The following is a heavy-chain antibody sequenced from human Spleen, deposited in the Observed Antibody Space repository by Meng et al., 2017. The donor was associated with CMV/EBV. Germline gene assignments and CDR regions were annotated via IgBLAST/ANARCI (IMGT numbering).Heavy chain of an antibody. CDR2: ISYSGST. CDR3: ARQWAGSSFDY. CDR1: GGSVNSHNYY. J-gene: IGHJ4*02. V-gene: IGHV4-61*01. Sequence: CSISGGSVNSHNYYWSWIRQSPGKGLEWIGYISYSGSTTYNPSLNSRVTIAMDKSKNQFSLNLFSLTPADSALYYCARQWAGSSFDYWGQGALVTVSS. D-gene: IGHD1-26*01.